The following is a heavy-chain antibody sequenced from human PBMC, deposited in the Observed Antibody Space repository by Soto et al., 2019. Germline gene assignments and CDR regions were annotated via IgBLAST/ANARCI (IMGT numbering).Heavy chain of an antibody. V-gene: IGHV4-59*01. CDR2: IYYSGST. CDR1: GGSISSYY. Sequence: SETLSLTCTVSGGSISSYYWSWIRQPPGKGLEWIGYIYYSGSTNYNPSLKSRATISVDTSKNQFSLKLSSVTAADTAVYYCARVGDGGLEYDFWSGYSNWFDPWGQGTPVTVSS. J-gene: IGHJ5*02. D-gene: IGHD3-3*01. CDR3: ARVGDGGLEYDFWSGYSNWFDP.